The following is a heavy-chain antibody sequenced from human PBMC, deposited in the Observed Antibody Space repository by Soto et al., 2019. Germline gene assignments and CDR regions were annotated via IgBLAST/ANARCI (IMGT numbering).Heavy chain of an antibody. CDR1: GYTFTGYY. CDR2: INPNSGVT. V-gene: IGHV1-2*02. CDR3: ARGIPRYYYDSSGPLFDY. Sequence: ASVKVSCKASGYTFTGYYMHWVRQAPGQGLEWMGWINPNSGVTNYAQKFQGRVTMTRDTSISTAYMELSRLRSDDTAVYYCARGIPRYYYDSSGPLFDYWGQGTQVTVSS. D-gene: IGHD3-22*01. J-gene: IGHJ4*02.